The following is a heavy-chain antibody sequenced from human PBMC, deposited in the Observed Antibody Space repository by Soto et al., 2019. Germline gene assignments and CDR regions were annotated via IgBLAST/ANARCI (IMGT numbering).Heavy chain of an antibody. Sequence: EVQLVESGGGLVKPGGSLRLSCAASGFTFSSYSMNWVRQAPGKGLEWVSSISSSSSYIYYADSVKGRFTISRDNAKNSLSLQMNSLRAKDTAVYYCARRGAVVVPAAMEYFDYWGQGTLVTVSS. J-gene: IGHJ4*02. V-gene: IGHV3-21*01. CDR3: ARRGAVVVPAAMEYFDY. CDR2: ISSSSSYI. D-gene: IGHD2-2*01. CDR1: GFTFSSYS.